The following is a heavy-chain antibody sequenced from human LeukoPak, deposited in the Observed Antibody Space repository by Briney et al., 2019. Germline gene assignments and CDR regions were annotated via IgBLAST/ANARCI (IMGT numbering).Heavy chain of an antibody. J-gene: IGHJ4*02. CDR1: GFTVTSNR. CDR3: ARDSSSYYFDY. D-gene: IGHD6-6*01. CDR2: IYTGGTT. V-gene: IGHV3-66*01. Sequence: GGSLRLSGAASGFTVTSNRMNWVRQAPGKGLEWVSIIYTGGTTHYADSLKDRFTISRDDSKNTLYLQMNSLRAEDTAVYYCARDSSSYYFDYWGQGTLVTVSS.